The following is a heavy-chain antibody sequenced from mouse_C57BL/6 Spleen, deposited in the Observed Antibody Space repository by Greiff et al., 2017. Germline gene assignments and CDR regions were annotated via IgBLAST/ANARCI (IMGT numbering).Heavy chain of an antibody. Sequence: VQLQQSGPELVKPGASVKLSCKASGYAFSSSWMNWVKQRPGQGLEWIGQIYPGDGDTNDNGKFKGKATLTADKSSSTAYMQLRSLTSEDSAVYCCAGYSDYWNYYAMDYWGQGTSVTVSA. CDR3: AGYSDYWNYYAMDY. CDR2: IYPGDGDT. D-gene: IGHD2-13*01. CDR1: GYAFSSSW. V-gene: IGHV1-82*01. J-gene: IGHJ4*01.